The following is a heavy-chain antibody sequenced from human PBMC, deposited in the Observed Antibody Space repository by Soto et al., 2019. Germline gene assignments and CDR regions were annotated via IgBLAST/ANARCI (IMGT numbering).Heavy chain of an antibody. V-gene: IGHV5-10-1*01. J-gene: IGHJ5*02. CDR3: ASGSGSYLNWFDP. CDR2: IDPSDSYT. CDR1: GYSFTIYW. D-gene: IGHD1-26*01. Sequence: GESVKISGKGSGYSFTIYWISWVLQMPGKGLEWMGRIDPSDSYTNYSPSFQGHVTISADKSISTAYLQWSSLKASDTAMYYCASGSGSYLNWFDPWGQGTLVTVSS.